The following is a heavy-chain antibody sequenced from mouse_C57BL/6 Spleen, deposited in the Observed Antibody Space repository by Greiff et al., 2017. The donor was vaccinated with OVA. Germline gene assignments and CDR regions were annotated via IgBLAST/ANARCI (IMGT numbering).Heavy chain of an antibody. Sequence: EVQLVESEGGLVQPGSSMKLSCTASGFTFSDYYMAWVRQVPEKGLEWVANINYDGSSTYYLDSLKSRFIISRDNAKYILYLQMSSMQSEDTATYYCARGDYGSSSSWYFDVWGTGTTVTVSS. D-gene: IGHD1-1*01. CDR3: ARGDYGSSSSWYFDV. J-gene: IGHJ1*03. V-gene: IGHV5-16*01. CDR1: GFTFSDYY. CDR2: INYDGSST.